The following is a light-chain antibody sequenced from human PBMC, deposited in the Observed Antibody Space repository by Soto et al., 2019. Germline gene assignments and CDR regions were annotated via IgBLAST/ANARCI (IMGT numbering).Light chain of an antibody. CDR1: QSVSSSY. V-gene: IGKV3-20*01. J-gene: IGKJ4*01. Sequence: DIVLTQSPGNLALSPGERATLSCRASQSVSSSYLAWYQQKPGQAPRLLIYGASSGATGIPDRFSGSGSGTDFTLTISRLEPEDFAVYYCQQYGRLPLTFGGGTKVDIK. CDR2: GAS. CDR3: QQYGRLPLT.